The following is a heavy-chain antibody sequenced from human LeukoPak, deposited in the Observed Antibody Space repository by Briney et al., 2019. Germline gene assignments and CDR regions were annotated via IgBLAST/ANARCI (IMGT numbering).Heavy chain of an antibody. V-gene: IGHV4-34*01. Sequence: PSETLSLTCAVYGGSFSGYYWSWIRQPPGKGLEWIGEINHSGSTNYNPSLKSRVTISVDTSKNQFSLKLSSVTAADTAVYYCARGGDGSEPFDYWGQGTLVTVSS. J-gene: IGHJ4*02. CDR2: INHSGST. CDR1: GGSFSGYY. D-gene: IGHD3-10*01. CDR3: ARGGDGSEPFDY.